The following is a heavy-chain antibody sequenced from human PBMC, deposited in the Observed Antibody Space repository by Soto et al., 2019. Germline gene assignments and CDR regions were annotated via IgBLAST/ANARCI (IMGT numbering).Heavy chain of an antibody. V-gene: IGHV4-39*01. Sequence: QLQLQESGPGLVKPSETLSLTCTVSGGSISSSSYYWGWIRQPPGKGLEWIGSIYYSGSTYYNPSLKSRVTISVDTSKNQFSLKLSSVTAADTAVYYCARQRRGYIGYDFWSGYAGESEGFDYWGQGTLVTVSS. CDR1: GGSISSSSYY. CDR3: ARQRRGYIGYDFWSGYAGESEGFDY. CDR2: IYYSGST. J-gene: IGHJ4*02. D-gene: IGHD3-3*01.